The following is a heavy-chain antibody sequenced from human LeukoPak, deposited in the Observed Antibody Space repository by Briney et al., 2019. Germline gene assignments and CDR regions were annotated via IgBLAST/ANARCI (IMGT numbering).Heavy chain of an antibody. Sequence: MPSETLSLTCTVSGGSISSYYWSWIRQPPGKGLEWIGYIYYSGSTNYNPSLKSRVTISVDTSKNQFSLKLSSVTAADTAVYYCARGGNDFPSPGTMDVWGKGTTVTVSS. V-gene: IGHV4-59*01. J-gene: IGHJ6*03. CDR2: IYYSGST. D-gene: IGHD1-1*01. CDR1: GGSISSYY. CDR3: ARGGNDFPSPGTMDV.